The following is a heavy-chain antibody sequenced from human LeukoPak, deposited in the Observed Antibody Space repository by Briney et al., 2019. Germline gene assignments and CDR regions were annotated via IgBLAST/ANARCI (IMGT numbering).Heavy chain of an antibody. J-gene: IGHJ5*02. V-gene: IGHV3-21*01. D-gene: IGHD5-12*01. CDR1: GFTFSSYS. CDR2: ISSSSNYI. Sequence: GGSLRLSCAASGFTFSSYSMNWVRQAPGKGLEWVSSISSSSNYIYYADSVKGRFTISRDNAKNSLYLQMNSLRAEDTAVYYCARDGYRGRFDPWGQGTLVTVSS. CDR3: ARDGYRGRFDP.